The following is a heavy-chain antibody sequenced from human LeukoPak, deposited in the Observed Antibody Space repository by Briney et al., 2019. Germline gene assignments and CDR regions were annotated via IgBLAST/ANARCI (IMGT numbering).Heavy chain of an antibody. Sequence: PGGSLRLSCAASGFTFSSYGMPWVRQAPGKGLEWVAVISYDGSNKYYADSVKGRFTISRDNSKNTLYLQMNGLRAEDTAVYYCARDYYGSGSSLDYWGQGTLVTVSS. CDR1: GFTFSSYG. D-gene: IGHD3-10*01. CDR2: ISYDGSNK. J-gene: IGHJ4*02. CDR3: ARDYYGSGSSLDY. V-gene: IGHV3-30*03.